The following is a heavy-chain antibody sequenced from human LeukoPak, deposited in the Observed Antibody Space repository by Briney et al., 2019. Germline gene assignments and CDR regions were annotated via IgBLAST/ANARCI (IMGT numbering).Heavy chain of an antibody. CDR3: ARGGRYFDWFSSGMDV. J-gene: IGHJ6*02. Sequence: GGSLRLSCAASGFTFDDYTMHWVRQVPGKGLEWVSVIGWDSDSKYYLESVKGRFTISRDNAKNTLYLQMNSLRAEDTAVYYCARGGRYFDWFSSGMDVWGQGTTVTVSS. CDR1: GFTFDDYT. CDR2: IGWDSDSK. D-gene: IGHD3-9*01. V-gene: IGHV3-43*01.